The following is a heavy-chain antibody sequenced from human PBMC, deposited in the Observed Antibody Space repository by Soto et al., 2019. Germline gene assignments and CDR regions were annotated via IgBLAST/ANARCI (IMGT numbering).Heavy chain of an antibody. CDR2: IKSKTDGGTT. V-gene: IGHV3-15*01. CDR3: TTHKGDEGFPFDY. J-gene: IGHJ4*02. Sequence: ESGGGLVKPGGSLRLSCAASGFTFSNAWMSWVRQAPGKGLEWVGRIKSKTDGGTTDYAAPVKGRFTISRDDSKNTLYLQMNSLKTEDTAVYYCTTHKGDEGFPFDYWGQGTLVTVSS. D-gene: IGHD3-16*01. CDR1: GFTFSNAW.